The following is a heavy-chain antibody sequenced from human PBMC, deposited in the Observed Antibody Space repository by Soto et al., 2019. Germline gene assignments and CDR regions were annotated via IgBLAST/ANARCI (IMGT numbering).Heavy chain of an antibody. J-gene: IGHJ5*02. Sequence: VASVKVSCKASGYTFTSYGISWVRQAPGQGLEWMGWISAYNGNTNYAQKLQGRVTMTTDTSTSTAYMELRSLRSDDTAVYYCARGAIAVAGNNWFDPWGQGTLVTVSS. CDR1: GYTFTSYG. CDR3: ARGAIAVAGNNWFDP. V-gene: IGHV1-18*01. D-gene: IGHD6-19*01. CDR2: ISAYNGNT.